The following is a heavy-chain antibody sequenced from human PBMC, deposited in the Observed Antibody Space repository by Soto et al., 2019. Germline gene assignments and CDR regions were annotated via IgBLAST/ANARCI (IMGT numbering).Heavy chain of an antibody. V-gene: IGHV4-39*01. Sequence: QLQLQESGPGLVKPSETLSLTCTVSGDSISSSTYFWGWVRQPPGKGLEWIGSIYYSGSTYYNPSLKSRVTISVDTSENPFPLNLSSVTATDTAVYYCARHLGEGYFDYWGQGTLVTVSS. J-gene: IGHJ4*02. CDR3: ARHLGEGYFDY. CDR1: GDSISSSTYF. CDR2: IYYSGST.